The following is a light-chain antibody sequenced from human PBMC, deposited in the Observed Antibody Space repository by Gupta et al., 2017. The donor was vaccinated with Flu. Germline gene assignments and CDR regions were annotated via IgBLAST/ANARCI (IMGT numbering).Light chain of an antibody. CDR2: EGS. CDR3: CSYAGSSTFVV. CDR1: SSDVGSYNL. Sequence: QSALTQPASVSGSPGQPITISCTGTSSDVGSYNLVSWYQQHPGKAPKLMIYEGSKRPSGVSNRFSGSKSGNPASLTISGLQAEDEADYYCCSYAGSSTFVVFGGGTKLTVL. J-gene: IGLJ2*01. V-gene: IGLV2-23*03.